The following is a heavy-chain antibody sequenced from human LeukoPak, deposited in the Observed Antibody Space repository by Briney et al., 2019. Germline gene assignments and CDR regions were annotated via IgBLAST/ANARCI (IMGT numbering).Heavy chain of an antibody. CDR1: GGSISSSSYY. V-gene: IGHV4-39*01. CDR3: ARAAYPSNIDY. J-gene: IGHJ4*02. Sequence: PSETLSLTCTVSGGSISSSSYYWGWIRQPPGKGLEWIGSIYYSGSTYYNPSLKSRVTISVDTSKNQFSLRLSSVTAADTAVYYCARAAYPSNIDYWGQGTLVTVSS. CDR2: IYYSGST. D-gene: IGHD1/OR15-1a*01.